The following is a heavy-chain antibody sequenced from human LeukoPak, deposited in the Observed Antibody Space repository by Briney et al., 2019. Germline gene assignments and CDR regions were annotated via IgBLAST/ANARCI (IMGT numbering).Heavy chain of an antibody. CDR3: GRPWGGGGNSSGYYFDH. CDR2: ISSSSSYI. V-gene: IGHV3-21*04. CDR1: GFTFSSYS. D-gene: IGHD3-22*01. Sequence: GGSLRLSCAASGFTFSSYSMNWVRQAPGKGLEWVSSISSSSSYIYYADSVKGRFTISRDNAKNSLYLQMNSLRAEDTAVYYCGRPWGGGGNSSGYYFDHWGQGTLVTVSS. J-gene: IGHJ4*02.